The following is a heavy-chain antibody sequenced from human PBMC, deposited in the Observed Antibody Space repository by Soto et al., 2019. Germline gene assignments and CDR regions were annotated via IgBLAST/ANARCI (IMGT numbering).Heavy chain of an antibody. CDR3: ARYCSSTSCPPTDY. D-gene: IGHD2-2*01. J-gene: IGHJ4*02. V-gene: IGHV3-7*05. CDR2: IKQDGSEK. Sequence: GGSLRLSCAASGFTFSSYWMSWVRQAPGKGLEWVANIKQDGSEKYYVDSVKGRFTISRDNAKNSLYLQMNSLRAEDTAVYYCARYCSSTSCPPTDYWGQGTLVTVSS. CDR1: GFTFSSYW.